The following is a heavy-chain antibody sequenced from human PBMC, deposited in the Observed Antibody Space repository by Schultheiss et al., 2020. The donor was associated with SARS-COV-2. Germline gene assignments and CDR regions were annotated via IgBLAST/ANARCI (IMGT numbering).Heavy chain of an antibody. CDR2: INPNSGGT. D-gene: IGHD3-22*01. Sequence: ASVKVSCKASGYTFTSYGISWVRQAPGQGLEWMGWINPNSGGTNYAQKFQGRVTMTRDTSISTAYMELSRLRSDDTAVYYCARDQGDSSGFVDYWGQGTLVTVSS. CDR1: GYTFTSYG. J-gene: IGHJ4*02. CDR3: ARDQGDSSGFVDY. V-gene: IGHV1-2*02.